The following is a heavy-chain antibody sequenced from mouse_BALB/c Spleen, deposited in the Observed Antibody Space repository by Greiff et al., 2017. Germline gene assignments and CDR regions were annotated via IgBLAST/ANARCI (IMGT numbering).Heavy chain of an antibody. CDR2: IWGGGST. CDR3: ARNWGAGYGNPSWFAY. Sequence: QVQLKESGPGLVAPSQSLSITCTVSGFSLSRYSVHWVRQPPGKGLEWLGMIWGGGSTDYNSALKSRLSISKDNSKSQVILKMNSLQTDDTAMYYCARNWGAGYGNPSWFAYWGQGTLVTVSA. V-gene: IGHV2-6-4*01. J-gene: IGHJ3*01. D-gene: IGHD2-1*01. CDR1: GFSLSRYS.